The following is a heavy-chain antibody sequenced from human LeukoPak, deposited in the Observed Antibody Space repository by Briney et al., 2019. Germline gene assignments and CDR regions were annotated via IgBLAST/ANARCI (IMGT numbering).Heavy chain of an antibody. V-gene: IGHV4-4*07. CDR1: GYSISSGYY. Sequence: PSETLSLTCIVSGYSISSGYYWSWIRQPAGKGLEWIGRIYSSGTITYNPSLQSRVTMSVDTSKNEFSLKMSSVTAADTAVYYCTRDSGTTGEVKFDPWGQGTLVAVSS. D-gene: IGHD3-10*01. CDR3: TRDSGTTGEVKFDP. J-gene: IGHJ5*02. CDR2: IYSSGTI.